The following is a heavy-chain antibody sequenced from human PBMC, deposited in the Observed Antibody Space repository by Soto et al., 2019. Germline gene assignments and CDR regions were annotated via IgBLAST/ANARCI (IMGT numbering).Heavy chain of an antibody. Sequence: QVQLVQSGAEVKKPGSSVKVSCKASGGTFSSYAISWVRQAPGQGLEWMGGIIPIFGTANYAQKFQGRVTITADESRSTYYMALSRLRSEHTAVYYCARGVRGALHSRAYYHYGMDLWGQGTTVTVSS. J-gene: IGHJ6*02. CDR2: IIPIFGTA. CDR1: GGTFSSYA. CDR3: ARGVRGALHSRAYYHYGMDL. D-gene: IGHD3-10*01. V-gene: IGHV1-69*12.